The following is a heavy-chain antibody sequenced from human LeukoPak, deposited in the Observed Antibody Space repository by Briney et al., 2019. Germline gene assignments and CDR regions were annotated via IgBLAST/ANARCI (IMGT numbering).Heavy chain of an antibody. CDR3: ARGYYDFWSGYPAATYYMDV. V-gene: IGHV1-2*02. Sequence: ASVKVSCKASGYTFTGYYMHWVRQAPGQGLEWMGWINPNSGGTNYAQKFQGRVTMTRDTSISTAYMELSRLRSDDTAVYYCARGYYDFWSGYPAATYYMDVWGKGTTVTVSS. D-gene: IGHD3-3*01. CDR2: INPNSGGT. CDR1: GYTFTGYY. J-gene: IGHJ6*03.